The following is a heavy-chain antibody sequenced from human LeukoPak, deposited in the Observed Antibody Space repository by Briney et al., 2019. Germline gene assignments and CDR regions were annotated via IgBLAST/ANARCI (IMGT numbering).Heavy chain of an antibody. CDR3: ARQNPYSSSRTGGFDP. Sequence: PSETLSLTCTVSGGSISSYYWSWIRQPPGKGLEWIGYIYYSGSTNYNPSLKSRVTISVDTSKNQFSLKLSSVTAADTAVYYCARQNPYSSSRTGGFDPWGQGTLVTVSS. CDR1: GGSISSYY. V-gene: IGHV4-59*08. J-gene: IGHJ5*02. D-gene: IGHD6-13*01. CDR2: IYYSGST.